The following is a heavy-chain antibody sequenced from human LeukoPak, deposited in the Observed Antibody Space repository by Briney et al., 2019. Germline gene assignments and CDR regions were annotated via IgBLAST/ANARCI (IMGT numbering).Heavy chain of an antibody. Sequence: SETPSLTCTVSGGTINSSNYYWDWIRQPPGKGLEWIGSVYYSGSAYYNPSPKSRLTISVATSMNQFSLKLTSVTAADTAVYYCASRSTSRGSPFDYWGQGTLVTVSS. D-gene: IGHD1-26*01. V-gene: IGHV4-39*01. CDR3: ASRSTSRGSPFDY. J-gene: IGHJ4*02. CDR2: VYYSGSA. CDR1: GGTINSSNYY.